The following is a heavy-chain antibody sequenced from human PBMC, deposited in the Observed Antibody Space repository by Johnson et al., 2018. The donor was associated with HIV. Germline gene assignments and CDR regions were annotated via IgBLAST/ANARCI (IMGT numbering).Heavy chain of an antibody. CDR2: IKQDGSER. Sequence: VQLVESGGGLVQPGGSLRLSCAASGFTFNKYWMSWVRQAPGKGLEWVANIKQDGSERHDVDSVKGRFTVSRDNAKNSLYLQVNSLRGEDTAVYYCARDTSTASGSYYGAFDIWGQGTVVTVSS. CDR3: ARDTSTASGSYYGAFDI. J-gene: IGHJ3*02. V-gene: IGHV3-7*01. CDR1: GFTFNKYW. D-gene: IGHD3-10*01.